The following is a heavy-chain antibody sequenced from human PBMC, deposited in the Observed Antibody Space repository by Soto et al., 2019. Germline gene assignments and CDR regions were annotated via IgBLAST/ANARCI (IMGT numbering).Heavy chain of an antibody. V-gene: IGHV5-51*01. J-gene: IGHJ6*02. CDR3: ARQFSYDYYDSSGYYPPYYYYGMDV. Sequence: PGESLKISCKGSGYSFTSCWIGWVRQMPGKGLGWMGSIYPRDSDTRYSPSFQGQVTISADXXISTAYLQWSRLMASDTAMYYCARQFSYDYYDSSGYYPPYYYYGMDVWGQGTTVTVSS. CDR2: IYPRDSDT. D-gene: IGHD3-22*01. CDR1: GYSFTSCW.